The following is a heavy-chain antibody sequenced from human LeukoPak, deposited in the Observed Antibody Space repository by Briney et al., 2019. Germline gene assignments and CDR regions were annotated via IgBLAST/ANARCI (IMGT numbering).Heavy chain of an antibody. Sequence: PGGSLTLSCAASGFTFSSYWMSWVRQAPGKGLEWVANIKQDGSEKYYVDSVKGRFTISRDNAKNSLYLQMNSLRAEDTAVYYCASSLGYYYFGDAFDIWGQGTMVTVSS. CDR3: ASSLGYYYFGDAFDI. J-gene: IGHJ3*02. D-gene: IGHD3-22*01. CDR2: IKQDGSEK. CDR1: GFTFSSYW. V-gene: IGHV3-7*01.